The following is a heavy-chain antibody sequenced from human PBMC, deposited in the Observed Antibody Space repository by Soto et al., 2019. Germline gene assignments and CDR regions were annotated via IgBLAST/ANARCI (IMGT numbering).Heavy chain of an antibody. D-gene: IGHD2-15*01. CDR2: IYYSGST. CDR1: GRSIRSYY. Sequence: SDTLSLTCTVSGRSIRSYYWSWIRQPPGKGLKWIGYIYYSGSTNYNPSLKSRVTISVDTSKNQFSLKLSSVTAADTAVYYCARESYCSGGSCYPFDYWGQGTLVTVS. J-gene: IGHJ4*02. V-gene: IGHV4-59*01. CDR3: ARESYCSGGSCYPFDY.